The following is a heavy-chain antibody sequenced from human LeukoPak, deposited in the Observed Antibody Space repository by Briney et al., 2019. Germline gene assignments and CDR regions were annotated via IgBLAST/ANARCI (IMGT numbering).Heavy chain of an antibody. J-gene: IGHJ4*02. V-gene: IGHV1-2*02. Sequence: ASVKVSCKASGYTFTGYYMHWVRQAPGQGLEWMGWINPNSGGTNYAQKFQGRVTMTRDTSISTAYMELSRLRSDDTAVYYCARPQLLYSPTDYWGQGTLVTVSS. D-gene: IGHD2-2*02. CDR3: ARPQLLYSPTDY. CDR1: GYTFTGYY. CDR2: INPNSGGT.